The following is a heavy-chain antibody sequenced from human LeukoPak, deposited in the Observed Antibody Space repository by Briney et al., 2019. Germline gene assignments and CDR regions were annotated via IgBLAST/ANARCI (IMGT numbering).Heavy chain of an antibody. CDR1: GGSISSSSYY. D-gene: IGHD3-22*01. V-gene: IGHV4-39*07. CDR2: IYYSGTT. CDR3: ARSRITLIVVVLDAFDI. J-gene: IGHJ3*02. Sequence: SETLSLTCTVSGGSISSSSYYWGWIRQPPGKGLEWIGSIYYSGTTYYNPSLKSRVTISLDTSKNQFSLKLGSVTAADTAVYYCARSRITLIVVVLDAFDIWGQGTMVTVSS.